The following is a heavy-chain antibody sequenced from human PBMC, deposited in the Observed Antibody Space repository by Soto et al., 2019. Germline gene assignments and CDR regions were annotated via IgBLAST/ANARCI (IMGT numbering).Heavy chain of an antibody. J-gene: IGHJ3*02. CDR2: IFYTGST. CDR3: ASPMVRTNDAFDT. Sequence: LAITCAVSGGSITSANSYWSWIRQPPRKGLEWIGSIFYTGSTYYHPSLKSRVTISLDTSKNQLSLRLSSVTAADTAVYYCASPMVRTNDAFDTWGHDTMVTVSS. CDR1: GGSITSANSY. D-gene: IGHD3-10*01. V-gene: IGHV4-30-4*01.